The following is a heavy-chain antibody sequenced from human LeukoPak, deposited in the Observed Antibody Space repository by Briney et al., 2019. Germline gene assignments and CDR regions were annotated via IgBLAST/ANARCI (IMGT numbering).Heavy chain of an antibody. J-gene: IGHJ5*02. CDR1: GFTFSSYA. Sequence: GGSLRLSCAASGFTFSSYAMHWVRQAPGKGLEWVAVISYDGSNKYYADSVKGRFTISRDNSKNTLYLQMNSLRAEDMAVYYCARGSSTGTLSLWFDPWGQGTLVTVSS. CDR2: ISYDGSNK. D-gene: IGHD1-14*01. V-gene: IGHV3-30*04. CDR3: ARGSSTGTLSLWFDP.